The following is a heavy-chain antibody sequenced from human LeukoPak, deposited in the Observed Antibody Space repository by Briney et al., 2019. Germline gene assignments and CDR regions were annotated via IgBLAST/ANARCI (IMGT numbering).Heavy chain of an antibody. J-gene: IGHJ5*02. Sequence: ASVKVSCKASGYTFTSYGISWVRQAPGQGLEGMGWISAYNGNTNYAQKLQGRVTMTTDTSTSTAYMELRSLRSDDTAVYYCARDDDFWSGYYRGNWFDPWGQGTLVTVSS. CDR3: ARDDDFWSGYYRGNWFDP. D-gene: IGHD3-3*01. CDR1: GYTFTSYG. CDR2: ISAYNGNT. V-gene: IGHV1-18*01.